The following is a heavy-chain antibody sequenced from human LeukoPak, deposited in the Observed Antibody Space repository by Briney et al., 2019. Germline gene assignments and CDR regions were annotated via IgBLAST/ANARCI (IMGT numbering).Heavy chain of an antibody. J-gene: IGHJ4*02. CDR2: INHSGST. CDR1: GGSFSGYY. D-gene: IGHD6-6*01. CDR3: ARESSSIAARPGYDY. Sequence: SETLSLTCAVYGGSFSGYYWSWIRQPPGKGLEWIGEINHSGSTNYNPSLKSRVTISVDTSKNQFSLKLSSVTAADTAVYHCARESSSIAARPGYDYWGQGTLVTVSS. V-gene: IGHV4-34*01.